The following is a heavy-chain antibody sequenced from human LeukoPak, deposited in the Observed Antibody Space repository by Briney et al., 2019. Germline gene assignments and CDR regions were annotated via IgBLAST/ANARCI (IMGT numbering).Heavy chain of an antibody. Sequence: ASVKVSCKTSGYTFTSYDITWVRQAPGQGLEWMGYISTYNYNTHHSQKFQGRVFMSTDSSSGTAYMDLQSLTSDDTAVYYCASRGGRERSPELSIAAAGTARYYYYYYMDVWGKGTTVTVSS. CDR2: ISTYNYNT. CDR1: GYTFTSYD. CDR3: ASRGGRERSPELSIAAAGTARYYYYYYMDV. D-gene: IGHD6-13*01. V-gene: IGHV1-18*01. J-gene: IGHJ6*03.